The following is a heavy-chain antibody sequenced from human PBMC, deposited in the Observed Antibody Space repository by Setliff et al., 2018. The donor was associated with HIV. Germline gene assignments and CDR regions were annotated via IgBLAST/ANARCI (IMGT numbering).Heavy chain of an antibody. D-gene: IGHD6-19*01. J-gene: IGHJ6*02. CDR3: AKHLSPGSGWYSKARGMDV. Sequence: PGESLKISCKGSGKSLSNYWINWVHQMPGKGLEWMGRIDPSDSYINYGPSFQGQVTISADKSISTAYLQWSSLKASDTAMYYCAKHLSPGSGWYSKARGMDVWGQGTTVTVSS. CDR1: GKSLSNYW. CDR2: IDPSDSYI. V-gene: IGHV5-10-1*04.